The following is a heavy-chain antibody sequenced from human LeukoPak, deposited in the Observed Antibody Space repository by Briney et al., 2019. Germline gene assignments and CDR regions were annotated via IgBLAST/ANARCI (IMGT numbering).Heavy chain of an antibody. CDR2: ISGSGGST. D-gene: IGHD4-23*01. Sequence: GGSLRLSCAASGFTFSSYAMSWVRQAPGKGLEWVSAISGSGGSTYYADSVRGRFTISRDNSKNTLYLQMNSLRAEDTAVYYCAKDGALLRWPVYYFDYWGQGTLVTVSS. V-gene: IGHV3-23*01. J-gene: IGHJ4*02. CDR3: AKDGALLRWPVYYFDY. CDR1: GFTFSSYA.